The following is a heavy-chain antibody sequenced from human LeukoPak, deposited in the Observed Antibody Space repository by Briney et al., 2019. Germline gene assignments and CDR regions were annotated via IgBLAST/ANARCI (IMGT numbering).Heavy chain of an antibody. CDR3: TKGDGGWYPIDY. D-gene: IGHD6-19*01. Sequence: PGASLRPSQAPSAFTVTNYCISWVSHPAGRGLECVSTINEKVANTHYADSVQGRFTISRDNSKNTLLLQMNSLRADDTALYYCTKGDGGWYPIDYWGQGTLVIVSS. V-gene: IGHV3-23*01. J-gene: IGHJ4*02. CDR2: INEKVANT. CDR1: AFTVTNYC.